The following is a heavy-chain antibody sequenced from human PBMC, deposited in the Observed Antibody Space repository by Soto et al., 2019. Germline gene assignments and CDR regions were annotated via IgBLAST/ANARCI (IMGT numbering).Heavy chain of an antibody. J-gene: IGHJ3*02. V-gene: IGHV1-69*13. Sequence: ASVKVSCKASGGTFSSYAISWVRQAPGQGLEWMGGIIPIFGTANYAQKFQGRVTITADESTSTAYMELSSLRSEDTAVYYCARVSYDIVLVPASDAFDIWGQGTMVTVSS. CDR1: GGTFSSYA. CDR2: IIPIFGTA. CDR3: ARVSYDIVLVPASDAFDI. D-gene: IGHD2-2*01.